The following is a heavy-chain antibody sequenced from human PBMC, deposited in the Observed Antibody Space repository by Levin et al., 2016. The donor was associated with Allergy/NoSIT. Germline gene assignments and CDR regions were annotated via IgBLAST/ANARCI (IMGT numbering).Heavy chain of an antibody. CDR2: IYHSGNT. J-gene: IGHJ6*03. Sequence: SETLSLTCAVSGGSISSSNWWSWVRQPPGKGLEWIGEIYHSGNTNYNPSLKSRVTISVDKSKNQFSLNLSSVTAADTAVYYCVKKEDYQYYYMDVWGKGTTVTVSS. CDR1: GGSISSSNW. V-gene: IGHV4-4*02. CDR3: VKKEDYQYYYMDV.